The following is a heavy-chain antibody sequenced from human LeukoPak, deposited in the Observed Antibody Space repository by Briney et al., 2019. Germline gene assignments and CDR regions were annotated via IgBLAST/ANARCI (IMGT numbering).Heavy chain of an antibody. CDR2: IYSSGST. CDR1: GGSISGYY. V-gene: IGHV4-59*01. Sequence: SETLSLTCTVSGGSISGYYWIWIRQPPGKGLEWIGYIYSSGSTNYNPSLKSRVTISIDTSKNQFSLKLTSVTAADTAVYYCAREGTTVTHFDYWGQGTLVTVSS. D-gene: IGHD4-11*01. J-gene: IGHJ4*02. CDR3: AREGTTVTHFDY.